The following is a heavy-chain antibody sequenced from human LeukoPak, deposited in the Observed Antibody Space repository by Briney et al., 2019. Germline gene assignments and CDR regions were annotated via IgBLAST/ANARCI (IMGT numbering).Heavy chain of an antibody. V-gene: IGHV4-38-2*02. D-gene: IGHD3-22*01. CDR3: ARDLYYYDSSAYPPTWFDP. Sequence: SETLSLTCTVSGYFISSGYYWGWIRQPPGKGLEWIGSIYHGGSPYYNPSLKSRATISVDTSMNRFSLKLNSVTAADTAVYYCARDLYYYDSSAYPPTWFDPWGQGILVTVSS. J-gene: IGHJ5*02. CDR1: GYFISSGYY. CDR2: IYHGGSP.